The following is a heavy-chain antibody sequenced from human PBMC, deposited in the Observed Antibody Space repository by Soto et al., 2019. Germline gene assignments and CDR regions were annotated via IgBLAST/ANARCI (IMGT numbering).Heavy chain of an antibody. CDR3: ARAYPYGSGSYYFDY. V-gene: IGHV3-74*01. D-gene: IGHD3-10*01. J-gene: IGHJ4*02. CDR1: GFTFSSYW. CDR2: INSDGSST. Sequence: EVQLVEPGGGLVQPGGSLRLSCAASGFTFSSYWMHWVRQAPGKGLVWVSRINSDGSSTSYADSVKGRFTISRDNAKNTLYLQMNSLRAEETAVYYCARAYPYGSGSYYFDYWGQGTLVTVSS.